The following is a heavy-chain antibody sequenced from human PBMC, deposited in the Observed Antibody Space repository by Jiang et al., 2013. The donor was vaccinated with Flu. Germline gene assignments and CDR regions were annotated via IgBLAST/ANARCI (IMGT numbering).Heavy chain of an antibody. V-gene: IGHV4-59*01. Sequence: GPGLVKPSETLSLTCTVSGGSISSYYWSWIRQPPGKGLEWIGYIYYSGSTNYNPSLKSRVTISVDTSKNQFSLKLSSVTAADTAVYYCARGGLAVAALYYFDYWGQGTLVHRLL. CDR2: IYYSGST. CDR3: ARGGLAVAALYYFDY. CDR1: GGSISSYY. D-gene: IGHD6-19*01. J-gene: IGHJ4*02.